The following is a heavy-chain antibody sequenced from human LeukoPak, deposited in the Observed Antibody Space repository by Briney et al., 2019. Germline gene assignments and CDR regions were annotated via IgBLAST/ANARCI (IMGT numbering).Heavy chain of an antibody. J-gene: IGHJ4*02. CDR3: ARETLGSSSSDY. Sequence: GGSLRLSCAASGFTFSSYWMTWFRQAPGKRLEWVGNIKKDGSEIYYVDSVKGRFTISRDNAKNSLYLQMSSLRAEDSAVYYCARETLGSSSSDYWGQGTLVTVSS. V-gene: IGHV3-7*01. CDR1: GFTFSSYW. D-gene: IGHD6-6*01. CDR2: IKKDGSEI.